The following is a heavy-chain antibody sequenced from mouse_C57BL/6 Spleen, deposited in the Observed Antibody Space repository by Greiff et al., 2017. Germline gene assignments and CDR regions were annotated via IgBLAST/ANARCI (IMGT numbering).Heavy chain of an antibody. CDR2: IDPETGGT. J-gene: IGHJ4*01. CDR3: TRSTMVTYYAMDY. Sequence: VKLMESGAELVRPGASVTLSCKASGYTFTDYEMHWVKQTPVHGLEWIGAIDPETGGTAYNQKFKGKAILTADKSSSTAYMELRSLTSEDSAVYYCTRSTMVTYYAMDYWGQGTSVTVSS. D-gene: IGHD2-2*01. CDR1: GYTFTDYE. V-gene: IGHV1-15*01.